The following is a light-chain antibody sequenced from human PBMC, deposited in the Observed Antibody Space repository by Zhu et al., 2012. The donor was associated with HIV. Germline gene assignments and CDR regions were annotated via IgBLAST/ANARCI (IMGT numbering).Light chain of an antibody. J-gene: IGKJ5*01. CDR2: DAS. CDR3: QQYFTWPIT. Sequence: EIVMTQSPATLSVSPGERVTLSCRATHSLGNDLAWYQQKPGQAPRLLIYDASTRATGIPARFSGSGSGTEFTLTISSLQSEDFAVYYCQQYFTWPITF. V-gene: IGKV3-15*01. CDR1: HSLGND.